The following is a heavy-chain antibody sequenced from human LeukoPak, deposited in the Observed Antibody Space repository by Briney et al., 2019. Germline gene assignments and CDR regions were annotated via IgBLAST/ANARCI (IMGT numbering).Heavy chain of an antibody. CDR1: GGTFSSYA. D-gene: IGHD5-12*01. V-gene: IGHV1-69*13. J-gene: IGHJ4*02. CDR2: IIPIFGTA. Sequence: ASVKVSCKASGGTFSSYAISWVRQAPGQGLEWMGGIIPIFGTASYAQKFQGRVTITADESTSTAYMELSSLRSEDTAVYYCARDQGGFVVDGLNYWGQGTLVNGSS. CDR3: ARDQGGFVVDGLNY.